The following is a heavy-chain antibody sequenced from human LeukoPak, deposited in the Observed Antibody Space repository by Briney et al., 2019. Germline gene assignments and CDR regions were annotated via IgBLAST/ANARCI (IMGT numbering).Heavy chain of an antibody. J-gene: IGHJ4*02. Sequence: SVKVSCKASGGTFSSYAISWVRQYPGQGLEWMGGIIPIFGTANYAQKFQGRVTITADESTSTAYMELSSLRPEDTAVYYCARAGFGESELAADFWGQGTLVTVSS. D-gene: IGHD3-10*01. CDR3: ARAGFGESELAADF. CDR2: IIPIFGTA. CDR1: GGTFSSYA. V-gene: IGHV1-69*13.